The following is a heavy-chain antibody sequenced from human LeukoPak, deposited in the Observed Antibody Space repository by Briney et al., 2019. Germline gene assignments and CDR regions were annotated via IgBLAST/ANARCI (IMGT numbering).Heavy chain of an antibody. CDR3: ARHCVFVNRWFGEYYTPLDAFDI. V-gene: IGHV4-39*01. CDR2: IYYSGST. Sequence: RPSETLSLTCTVSGGSISSSSYYWGWIRQPPGKGLEWIGSIYYSGSTYYNPSLKSRVTISVDTSKNQFSLKLSSVTAADTAVYYCARHCVFVNRWFGEYYTPLDAFDIWGQGTMVTVSS. CDR1: GGSISSSSYY. J-gene: IGHJ3*02. D-gene: IGHD3-10*01.